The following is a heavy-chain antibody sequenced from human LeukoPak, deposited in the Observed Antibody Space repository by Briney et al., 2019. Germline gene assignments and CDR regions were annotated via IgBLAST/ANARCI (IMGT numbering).Heavy chain of an antibody. J-gene: IGHJ5*02. V-gene: IGHV3-33*01. CDR3: ARTGIAARPTVWFDP. Sequence: GGSLRLSCAASGFTFSSYGMHWVRQAPGKGLEWVAVIWYDGSNKYYADSVKGRFTISRDNAKSTLYLQINSLRAEDTAVYYCARTGIAARPTVWFDPWGQGTLVTVS. CDR1: GFTFSSYG. D-gene: IGHD6-6*01. CDR2: IWYDGSNK.